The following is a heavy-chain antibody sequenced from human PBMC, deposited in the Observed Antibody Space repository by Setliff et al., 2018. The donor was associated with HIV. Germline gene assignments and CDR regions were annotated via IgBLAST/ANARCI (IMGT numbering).Heavy chain of an antibody. V-gene: IGHV1-46*01. CDR2: INPGDGST. D-gene: IGHD3-16*01. CDR1: GYTLTSYY. Sequence: GASVKVSCKASGYTLTSYYIYWVRQAPGQGLQWMGIINPGDGSTIYAQKFQGRVTMTRDTSTSTLYMELSSLRSEDTAVYYCARDATYDYVWGTSSLVLDYCGQGTLVTVSS. J-gene: IGHJ4*02. CDR3: ARDATYDYVWGTSSLVLDY.